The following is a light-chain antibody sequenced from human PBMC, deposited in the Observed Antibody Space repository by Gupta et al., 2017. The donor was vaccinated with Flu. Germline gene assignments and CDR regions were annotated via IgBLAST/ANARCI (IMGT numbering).Light chain of an antibody. Sequence: EIVLTQSPASPALCPGGRATLSCRASQSLSNQLAWFQQKPGQAPRLLIDDASKRATGIPHRFSGSGSGTDFTLTISGLEPEDFADYYCLQHISWPRSFGGGTKVEIK. CDR3: LQHISWPRS. CDR2: DAS. V-gene: IGKV3-11*01. CDR1: QSLSNQ. J-gene: IGKJ4*01.